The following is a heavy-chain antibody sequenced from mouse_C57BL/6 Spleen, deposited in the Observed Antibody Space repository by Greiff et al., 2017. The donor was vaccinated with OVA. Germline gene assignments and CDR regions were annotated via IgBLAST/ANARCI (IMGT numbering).Heavy chain of an antibody. Sequence: VHLVESGAELVRPGASVTLSCKASGYTFTDYEMHWVKQTPVHGLEWIGAIDPETGGTAYNQKFKGKAILTADKSSSTAYMELRSLTSEDSAVYYCTRRLSNYYSFDYWGQGTTLTVSS. V-gene: IGHV1-15*01. CDR2: IDPETGGT. J-gene: IGHJ2*01. CDR3: TRRLSNYYSFDY. D-gene: IGHD2-12*01. CDR1: GYTFTDYE.